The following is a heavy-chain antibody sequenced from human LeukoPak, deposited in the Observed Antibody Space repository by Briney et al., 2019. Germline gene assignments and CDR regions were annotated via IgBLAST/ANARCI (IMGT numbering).Heavy chain of an antibody. Sequence: GGSLRLSCAASGFTFSSYAMHWVRQAPGKGLEWVSSISSSSSYIYYADSVKGRFTISRDNAKNSLYLQMNSLRAEDTAVYYCARDKGSNYYYGMDVWGQGTTVTVSS. CDR3: ARDKGSNYYYGMDV. V-gene: IGHV3-21*01. CDR1: GFTFSSYA. D-gene: IGHD2-15*01. J-gene: IGHJ6*02. CDR2: ISSSSSYI.